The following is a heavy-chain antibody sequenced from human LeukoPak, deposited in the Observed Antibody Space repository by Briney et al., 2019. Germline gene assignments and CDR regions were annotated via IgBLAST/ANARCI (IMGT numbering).Heavy chain of an antibody. CDR3: ATGVPAAFGGNWFDP. V-gene: IGHV1-24*01. Sequence: GASVKVSCKVSGYTLTELSMHWVRQAPGKGLEWMGGFDPEDGETIYAQKFQGRVTMTEDTSTDTAYMELSSLRSEDTAVYYCATGVPAAFGGNWFDPWGQGTLVTVSS. CDR1: GYTLTELS. D-gene: IGHD2-2*01. J-gene: IGHJ5*02. CDR2: FDPEDGET.